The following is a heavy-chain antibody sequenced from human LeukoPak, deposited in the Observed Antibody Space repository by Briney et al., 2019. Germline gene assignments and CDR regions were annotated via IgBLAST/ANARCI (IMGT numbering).Heavy chain of an antibody. J-gene: IGHJ4*02. CDR1: GGSISGTNDY. CDR3: ARRYNWNDRWD. V-gene: IGHV4-39*07. D-gene: IGHD1-1*01. Sequence: SETLSLTCTVSGGSISGTNDYWGWIRQPPGKGLEWIGSIYYSGSTYYNPSLKSRLTISLDTSKNQFSLRLSSVTAADTAFYYCARRYNWNDRWDWGQGTLVTVSP. CDR2: IYYSGST.